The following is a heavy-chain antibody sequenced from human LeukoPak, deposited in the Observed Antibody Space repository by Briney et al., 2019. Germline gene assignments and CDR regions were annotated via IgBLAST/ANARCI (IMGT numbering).Heavy chain of an antibody. CDR2: IKQDGSEK. V-gene: IGHV3-7*01. CDR1: GFTFSSYW. CDR3: ARARFKGRFDY. J-gene: IGHJ4*02. Sequence: GGSLRLSCAASGFTFSSYWVSWVRQAPGKGLEWVANIKQDGSEKYYVDSVKGRFTISRDNAKNSLYLQMNSLRAEATAVYYCARARFKGRFDYWGQGTLVTVSS.